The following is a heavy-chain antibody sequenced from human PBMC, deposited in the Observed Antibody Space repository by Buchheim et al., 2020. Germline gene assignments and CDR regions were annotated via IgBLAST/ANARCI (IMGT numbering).Heavy chain of an antibody. D-gene: IGHD3-10*01. V-gene: IGHV3-48*03. CDR1: GFTFSSYE. Sequence: EVQLVESGGGLAQPGGSPRLSCAASGFTFSSYEMNWVRQAPGKGLEWVSYISSRSRTIYYADSVKGRFTISRDNAKNSLYLQMNSLRAEDTAVYYCARGGSMVRGAPPDYWGQGTL. CDR2: ISSRSRTI. CDR3: ARGGSMVRGAPPDY. J-gene: IGHJ4*02.